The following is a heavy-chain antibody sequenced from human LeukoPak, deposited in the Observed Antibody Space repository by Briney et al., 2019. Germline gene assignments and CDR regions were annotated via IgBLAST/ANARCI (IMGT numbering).Heavy chain of an antibody. CDR3: AKKGAVAGLDY. CDR1: GFTVSSNS. Sequence: PGGSLRLSCTVSGFTVSSNSMSWIRQAPGKGLEWVSFIYSDNTHYSDSVKGRFTISRDNSKNTLYLQMNSLRAEDTAVYYCAKKGAVAGLDYWGQGTLVTVSS. CDR2: IYSDNT. D-gene: IGHD6-19*01. J-gene: IGHJ4*02. V-gene: IGHV3-66*03.